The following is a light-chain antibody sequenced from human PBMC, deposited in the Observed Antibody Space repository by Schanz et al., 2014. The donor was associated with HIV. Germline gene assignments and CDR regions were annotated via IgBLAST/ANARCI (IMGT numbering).Light chain of an antibody. CDR3: AAWDDRLKGVL. CDR1: GSNIGSHS. CDR2: SND. Sequence: QSVLSQPPSASGTPGQRVTISCSGSGSNIGSHSVNWYQQLPGTTPKLLIYSNDQRPSGVPDRFSGSKSGASASLAISGLQSEDEADYYCAAWDDRLKGVLFGGGTKLTVL. J-gene: IGLJ2*01. V-gene: IGLV1-44*01.